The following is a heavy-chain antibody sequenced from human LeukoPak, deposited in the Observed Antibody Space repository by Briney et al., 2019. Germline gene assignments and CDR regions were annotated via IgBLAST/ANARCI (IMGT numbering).Heavy chain of an antibody. Sequence: TAGSLRLSCAASGFTFSTYAMHWVRQAPGNGLEWVAVISYDGSSSVYADSVMGRFAISRDNSKNTVELQINSLRYEDTAIYYCAKDWGQRGVGASLGHWGQGTLVIVSS. V-gene: IGHV3-30*09. D-gene: IGHD1-26*01. CDR2: ISYDGSSS. CDR1: GFTFSTYA. J-gene: IGHJ4*02. CDR3: AKDWGQRGVGASLGH.